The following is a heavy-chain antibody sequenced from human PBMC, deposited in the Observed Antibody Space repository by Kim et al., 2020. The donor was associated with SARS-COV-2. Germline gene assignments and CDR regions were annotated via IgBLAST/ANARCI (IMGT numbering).Heavy chain of an antibody. Sequence: SVKVSCKASGGTFSSYAISWVRQAPGQGLEWMGGIIPIFGTANYAQKFQGRVTITADESTSTAYMELSSLRSEDTAVYYCARDAASSSWSSYYYYYGMDVWGQGTTVTVSS. CDR2: IIPIFGTA. CDR1: GGTFSSYA. J-gene: IGHJ6*02. CDR3: ARDAASSSWSSYYYYYGMDV. V-gene: IGHV1-69*13. D-gene: IGHD6-13*01.